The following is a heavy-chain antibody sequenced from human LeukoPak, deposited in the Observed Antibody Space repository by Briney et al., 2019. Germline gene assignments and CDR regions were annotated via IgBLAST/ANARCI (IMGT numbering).Heavy chain of an antibody. CDR1: GYTFSSYA. CDR3: ARSNNDGDYLGVGFDY. V-gene: IGHV7-4-1*02. CDR2: INTNTGNP. Sequence: ASVTVSCKASGYTFSSYAMNWVRQAPGQGLEWMGWINTNTGNPTYAQGFTGRFVFSLDTSVSTAYLQISSLQAEDTAVYYCARSNNDGDYLGVGFDYWGQGTLVTSPQ. D-gene: IGHD4-17*01. J-gene: IGHJ4*02.